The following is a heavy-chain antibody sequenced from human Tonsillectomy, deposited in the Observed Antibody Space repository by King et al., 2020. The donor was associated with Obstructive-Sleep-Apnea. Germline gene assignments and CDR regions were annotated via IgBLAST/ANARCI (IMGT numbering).Heavy chain of an antibody. D-gene: IGHD3-22*01. V-gene: IGHV3-21*01. Sequence: QLVQSGGGLVKPGGSLRLSCAASGFTFSSYSMNWVRQAPGKGLEWVSSITSSSNYIYYAASVKGRFTISRDNAKNSLYLQMNSLRAEDTAVYYCARRDNYYDSNWGQGTLVTVSS. J-gene: IGHJ4*02. CDR3: ARRDNYYDSN. CDR2: ITSSSNYI. CDR1: GFTFSSYS.